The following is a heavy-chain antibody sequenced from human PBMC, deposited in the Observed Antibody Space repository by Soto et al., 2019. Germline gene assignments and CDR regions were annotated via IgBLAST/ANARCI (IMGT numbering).Heavy chain of an antibody. D-gene: IGHD2-21*01. V-gene: IGHV1-69*02. CDR1: GGTFNTYT. J-gene: IGHJ4*02. CDR3: SMTYCRDDSCPRAFDF. CDR2: FIPILDMA. Sequence: QVQVVQSGAEVKKPESSVKVSCKPSGGTFNTYTVNWVRLAPGHGLEWMGRFIPILDMANYAQKFQDRVTITDARSNFTAYTELTSQTSDATDVYYCSMTYCRDDSCPRAFDFWCPGTRVTVSS.